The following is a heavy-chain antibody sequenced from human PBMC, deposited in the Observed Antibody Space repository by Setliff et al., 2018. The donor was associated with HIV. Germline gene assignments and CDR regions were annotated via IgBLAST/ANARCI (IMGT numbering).Heavy chain of an antibody. Sequence: GESLKISCAASGFTFSNAWMSWVRQAPGKGLEWVGRIKSKTDGGTTDYAAPVKGRFTISRDDSKNTLYLRMNSLKIEDTAVYYCTTGTRLVDWGQGALVTVSS. J-gene: IGHJ4*02. CDR1: GFTFSNAW. CDR2: IKSKTDGGTT. CDR3: TTGTRLVD. D-gene: IGHD2-21*01. V-gene: IGHV3-15*01.